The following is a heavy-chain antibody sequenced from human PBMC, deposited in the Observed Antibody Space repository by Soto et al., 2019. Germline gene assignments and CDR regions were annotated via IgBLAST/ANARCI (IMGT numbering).Heavy chain of an antibody. CDR2: IFSSGST. Sequence: SETLSITCTVSGGSINTFYWSWVRQPAGKGLEWIGRIFSSGSTSFNPSLESRVAMSVDTSKNHFSLNLSSVTAADMAVYYCAREGSYSAYNFAHGIQLWSFDFWGQGALVTVSS. CDR3: AREGSYSAYNFAHGIQLWSFDF. D-gene: IGHD5-12*01. J-gene: IGHJ4*02. V-gene: IGHV4-4*07. CDR1: GGSINTFY.